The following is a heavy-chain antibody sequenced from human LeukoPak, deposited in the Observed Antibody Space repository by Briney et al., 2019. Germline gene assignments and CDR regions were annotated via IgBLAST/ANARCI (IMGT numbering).Heavy chain of an antibody. CDR3: ARLAAAGTYTYYYYGMDV. D-gene: IGHD6-13*01. CDR2: IYPSDSDT. J-gene: IGHJ6*02. Sequence: GESLKISCKGSGYSFTSYWIAWVRQMPGKGLEWMGIIYPSDSDTRYSPSFQGQVTISADKSISTTYLQWSSLKASDTAMYYCARLAAAGTYTYYYYGMDVWGQGTTVTVSS. V-gene: IGHV5-51*01. CDR1: GYSFTSYW.